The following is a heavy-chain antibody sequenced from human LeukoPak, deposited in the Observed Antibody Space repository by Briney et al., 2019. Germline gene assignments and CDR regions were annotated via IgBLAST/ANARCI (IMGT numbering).Heavy chain of an antibody. CDR2: IYYSGST. J-gene: IGHJ6*02. D-gene: IGHD3-9*01. CDR3: ERADYEILTGHGYYYGMDV. V-gene: IGHV4-31*03. CDR1: GGSISSGGYY. Sequence: SQTLSLTCTVSGGSISSGGYYWSWIRQHPGKGLEWIGYIYYSGSTYYNPSLKSRVTISVDTSKNQFSLKLSSVTAADTAVYYCERADYEILTGHGYYYGMDVWGQGTTVTVSS.